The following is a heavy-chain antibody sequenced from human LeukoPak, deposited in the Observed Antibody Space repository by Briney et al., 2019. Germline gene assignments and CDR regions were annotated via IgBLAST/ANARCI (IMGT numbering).Heavy chain of an antibody. J-gene: IGHJ4*02. CDR2: INPNSDGT. D-gene: IGHD5-24*01. V-gene: IGHV1-2*06. CDR3: AREDDGEYYFDY. Sequence: ASVKVSCKASGYTFTGYYMHWVRQAPGQGLEWMGRINPNSDGTNYAQKFQGRVTMTRDTSTSTVYMELSSLRSEDTAVYYCAREDDGEYYFDYWGQGTLVTVSS. CDR1: GYTFTGYY.